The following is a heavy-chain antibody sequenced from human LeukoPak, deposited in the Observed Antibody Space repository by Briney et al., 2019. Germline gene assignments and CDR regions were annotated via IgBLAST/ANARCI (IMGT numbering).Heavy chain of an antibody. CDR1: GFTFSSYS. CDR2: ISYDGSNK. Sequence: GGSLRLSCAASGFTFSSYSMSWVRQAPGKGLEWVAVISYDGSNKYYADSVKGRFTISRDNSKNTLYLQMNSLRAEDTAVYYCASTPLRYFDWLFRATHQTDYWGQGTLVTVSS. CDR3: ASTPLRYFDWLFRATHQTDY. D-gene: IGHD3-9*01. V-gene: IGHV3-30*05. J-gene: IGHJ4*02.